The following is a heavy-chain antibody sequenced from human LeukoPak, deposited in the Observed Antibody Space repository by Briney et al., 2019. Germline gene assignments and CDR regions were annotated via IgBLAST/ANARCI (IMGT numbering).Heavy chain of an antibody. D-gene: IGHD6-13*01. CDR3: ARSGYSSSWYALDY. Sequence: GGSLRLSCAASGFTFSSFSMNWVRQAPGKGLEWVSSISSSSSYIYYADSVKGRFTISRDNAKNSLYLQMNSLRAEDTAVYYCARSGYSSSWYALDYWGQGTLVTVSS. J-gene: IGHJ4*02. CDR1: GFTFSSFS. CDR2: ISSSSSYI. V-gene: IGHV3-21*01.